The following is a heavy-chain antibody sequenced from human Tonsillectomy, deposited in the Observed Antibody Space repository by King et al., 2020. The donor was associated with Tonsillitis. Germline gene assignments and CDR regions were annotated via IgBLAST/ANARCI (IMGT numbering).Heavy chain of an antibody. CDR2: IKGDGSDK. J-gene: IGHJ4*02. D-gene: IGHD5/OR15-5a*01. CDR3: ARVQDNNSLYRSCDS. CDR1: GFTFSSYW. V-gene: IGHV3-7*01. Sequence: VQLVESGGGLVQPGGSLRLSCAASGFTFSSYWMTWVRQAPGKGLEWVANIKGDGSDKYYLDSVEGRFTIHRDNARTSLYLEMNSLRTEDTAKYYCARVQDNNSLYRSCDSWGQGTLVTVSS.